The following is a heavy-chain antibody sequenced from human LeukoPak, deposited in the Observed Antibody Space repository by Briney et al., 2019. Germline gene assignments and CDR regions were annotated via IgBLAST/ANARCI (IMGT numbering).Heavy chain of an antibody. CDR1: GYTFTSYG. Sequence: ASVKVSCKASGYTFTSYGISWVRQARGQGLEWMGWINAYNGNTNYAQKLQGRVTMTTDTSTSTAYMELSSLRSEDTAVYYCASPNEGCTNGVCYTAYYYYMDVWGKGTTVTVSS. CDR2: INAYNGNT. J-gene: IGHJ6*03. D-gene: IGHD2-8*01. V-gene: IGHV1-18*01. CDR3: ASPNEGCTNGVCYTAYYYYMDV.